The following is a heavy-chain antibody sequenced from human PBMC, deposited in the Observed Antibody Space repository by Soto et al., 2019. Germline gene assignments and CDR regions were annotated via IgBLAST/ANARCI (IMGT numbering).Heavy chain of an antibody. J-gene: IGHJ5*02. V-gene: IGHV4-31*03. CDR1: GGSIRSGGYY. CDR3: ARDSFDYYDSRCYVSWFDP. D-gene: IGHD3-22*01. CDR2: IYYSGIT. Sequence: SLSLTSTVSGGSIRSGGYYWSWHRRHPGKGLEWIGYIYYSGITYYNPSLKSRVTISVDTSKNQFSLKLSSVTAADTAVYYCARDSFDYYDSRCYVSWFDPWGQGTLVTVSS.